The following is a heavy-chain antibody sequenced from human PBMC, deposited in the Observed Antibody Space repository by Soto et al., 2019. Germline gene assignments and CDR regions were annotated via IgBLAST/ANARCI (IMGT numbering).Heavy chain of an antibody. V-gene: IGHV1-69*02. CDR2: IIPILGIA. CDR3: ASQTGDLWYFDV. D-gene: IGHD7-27*01. J-gene: IGHJ2*01. CDR1: GGTFSSYT. Sequence: SVKVSCKASGGTFSSYTISWVRQAPGQGLEWMGRIIPILGIANYAQKFQGRVTITADKSTSTAYMELSSLRSEDTAVYYCASQTGDLWYFDVWGRGTLVTVSS.